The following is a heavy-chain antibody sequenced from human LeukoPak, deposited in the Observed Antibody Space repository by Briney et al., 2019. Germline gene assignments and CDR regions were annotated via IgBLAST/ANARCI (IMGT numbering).Heavy chain of an antibody. D-gene: IGHD3-10*01. CDR1: GFTFGDYA. CDR3: TRAVPQYGSGSYNY. J-gene: IGHJ4*02. Sequence: GALRLSCTASGFTFGDYAMSWFRQAPGKGLEWVGFIRSKAYGGTTEYAASVKGRFTISRDDSKSIAYLQMNSLKTEDTAVYYCTRAVPQYGSGSYNYWGQGTLVTVSS. V-gene: IGHV3-49*03. CDR2: IRSKAYGGTT.